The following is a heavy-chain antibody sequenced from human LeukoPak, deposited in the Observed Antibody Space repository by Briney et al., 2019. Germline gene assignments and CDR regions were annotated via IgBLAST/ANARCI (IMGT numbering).Heavy chain of an antibody. Sequence: PGGSLRLSCAASGFTFSSYAMSWVRQAPGKGLEWVSAISGSGGSTYYADSVKGRFTISRDNSKNTLYLQMNSLRAEDTAVYYCAKDRPITGRPYYYYGMDVWGKGTTVTVSS. V-gene: IGHV3-23*01. CDR1: GFTFSSYA. CDR3: AKDRPITGRPYYYYGMDV. D-gene: IGHD1-20*01. J-gene: IGHJ6*04. CDR2: ISGSGGST.